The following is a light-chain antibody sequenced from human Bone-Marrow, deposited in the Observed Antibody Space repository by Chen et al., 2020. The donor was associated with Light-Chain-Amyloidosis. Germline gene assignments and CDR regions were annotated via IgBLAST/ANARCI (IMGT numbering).Light chain of an antibody. V-gene: IGLV3-25*03. Sequence: SYELTQPPSVSVSPGQTARITCSGDDLPTKYAYWYQQKPGQAPVLVIHRDTERPSGISERFSGSSSGTTAPLTISGVQAEDEADYHCQSADSSGTYEVIFGGGTKLPVL. CDR1: DLPTKY. CDR2: RDT. CDR3: QSADSSGTYEVI. J-gene: IGLJ2*01.